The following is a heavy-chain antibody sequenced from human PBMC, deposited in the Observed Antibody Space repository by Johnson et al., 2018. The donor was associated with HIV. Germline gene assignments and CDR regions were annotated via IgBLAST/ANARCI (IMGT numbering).Heavy chain of an antibody. Sequence: VQLVESGGGLVQPGGSMRLSCAASGFTFSSYDMHWVRQATGKRLEWVSAIATAGDTYYPGSVKGRFTISRDNAKNALYLQTNSLRAGDTAVYYCARGRWLQNDAFDIWGQGTMVTVSS. CDR3: ARGRWLQNDAFDI. D-gene: IGHD5-24*01. CDR1: GFTFSSYD. J-gene: IGHJ3*02. V-gene: IGHV3-13*01. CDR2: IATAGDT.